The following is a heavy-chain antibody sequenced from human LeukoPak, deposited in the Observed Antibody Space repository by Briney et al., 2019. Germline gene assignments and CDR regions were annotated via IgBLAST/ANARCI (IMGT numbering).Heavy chain of an antibody. D-gene: IGHD4-23*01. V-gene: IGHV3-30*18. CDR3: AKDYRRWQQGAHYFDY. CDR1: GFTFSSYG. Sequence: PGRSLRLSCAASGFTFSSYGMHWVRQAPGKGLEWVAVISYDGSNKYYADSVKGRFTISRDNSKNTLYLQMNSLRAEDTAVYYCAKDYRRWQQGAHYFDYWGQGTLVTVSS. J-gene: IGHJ4*02. CDR2: ISYDGSNK.